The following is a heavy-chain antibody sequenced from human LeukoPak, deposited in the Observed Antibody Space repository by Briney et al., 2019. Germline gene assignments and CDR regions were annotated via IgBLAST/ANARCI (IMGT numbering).Heavy chain of an antibody. CDR1: GFTFSSYE. CDR2: ISSSGSTI. D-gene: IGHD3-10*01. J-gene: IGHJ4*02. V-gene: IGHV3-48*03. Sequence: GGSLRLSCAASGFTFSSYEMNWVRQAPGKGLEWVSYISSSGSTIYYADSVKGRFTISRDNAKNSLYLQMNSLRAEDTAVYYCATLWFGELLGADYWGQGTLVTVPS. CDR3: ATLWFGELLGADY.